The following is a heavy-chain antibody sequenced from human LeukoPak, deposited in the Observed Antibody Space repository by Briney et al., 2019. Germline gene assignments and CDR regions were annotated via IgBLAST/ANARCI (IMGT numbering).Heavy chain of an antibody. Sequence: PSETLSLTCTVSGGSISNYYWSWIRQPPGKGLEWIGYIYFSGSSSYNPSLKSRVSMSVDTSKNQFSLKLTSVTAADTALYYRARKGLGSTSPFGYWGRGTLVTVSS. CDR1: GGSISNYY. J-gene: IGHJ4*02. CDR3: ARKGLGSTSPFGY. D-gene: IGHD2-2*01. CDR2: IYFSGSS. V-gene: IGHV4-59*01.